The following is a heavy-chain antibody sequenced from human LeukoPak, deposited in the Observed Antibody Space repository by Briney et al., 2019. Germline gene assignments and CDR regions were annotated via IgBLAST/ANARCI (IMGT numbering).Heavy chain of an antibody. D-gene: IGHD5-24*01. Sequence: GGSLRLSCAVSGLIFRSYWMSWVRHAPGKGLEWVANINQDGSEKYFVDSVKGRFTISRDNAKNSLHLQMNTLRAEDTAVYYCARERDGRFFDYWGQGTLVTVSS. V-gene: IGHV3-7*01. J-gene: IGHJ4*02. CDR1: GLIFRSYW. CDR3: ARERDGRFFDY. CDR2: INQDGSEK.